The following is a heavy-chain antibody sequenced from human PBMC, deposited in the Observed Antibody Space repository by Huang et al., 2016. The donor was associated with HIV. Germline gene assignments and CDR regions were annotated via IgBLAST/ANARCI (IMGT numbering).Heavy chain of an antibody. CDR2: SSGSMCYT. CDR1: GYTFTSYG. V-gene: IGHV1-18*01. D-gene: IGHD3-3*01. J-gene: IGHJ3*02. CDR3: ARESKYHGIGYYRQRRGIDI. Sequence: QIQLMQSGPALNQLGASVKVSCTASGYTFTSYGIPWVRQAPGKGPEWMGWSSGSMCYTEYAQKFQGRVTLTTDTSTNMAYMELRSLRSDDTAKYYGARESKYHGIGYYRQRRGIDIWGQGTMVIVSS.